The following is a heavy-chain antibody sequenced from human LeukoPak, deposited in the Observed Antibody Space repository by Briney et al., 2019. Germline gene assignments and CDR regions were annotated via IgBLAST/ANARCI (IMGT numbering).Heavy chain of an antibody. D-gene: IGHD3-10*01. Sequence: GRSLRLSCAASGFTFNNYAMSWVRQAPGNGLEWDAAISGNGGPTYYSTSVRGRSPISRNNPKTPLNLLMNSLSPEDTALFYFEKEQTSSGYFDYTGQGNLGTVSS. CDR1: GFTFNNYA. CDR2: ISGNGGPT. V-gene: IGHV3-23*01. CDR3: EKEQTSSGYFDY. J-gene: IGHJ4*03.